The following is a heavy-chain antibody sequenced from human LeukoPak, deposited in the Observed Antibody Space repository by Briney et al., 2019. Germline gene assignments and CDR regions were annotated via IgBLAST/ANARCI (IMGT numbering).Heavy chain of an antibody. CDR1: GFTFRDYG. J-gene: IGHJ6*03. Sequence: GGSLRLSCTASGFTFRDYGMSWVRQAPGKGLEWVAVISYDGSNKYYADSVKGRFTISRDNSKNTLYLQMNSLRAEDTAVYYCAREKAYSSSWYGYYYYMDVWGKGTTVTVSS. V-gene: IGHV3-30*03. CDR3: AREKAYSSSWYGYYYYMDV. CDR2: ISYDGSNK. D-gene: IGHD6-13*01.